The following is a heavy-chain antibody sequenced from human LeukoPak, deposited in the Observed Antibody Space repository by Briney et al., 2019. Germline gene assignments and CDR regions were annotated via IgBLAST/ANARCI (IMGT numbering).Heavy chain of an antibody. CDR1: GFTFSSYS. V-gene: IGHV3-21*04. CDR2: ISSSSSYI. CDR3: ARDPYGDSYFDY. J-gene: IGHJ4*02. D-gene: IGHD4-17*01. Sequence: GSLRLSCAASGFTFSSYSMNWVRQAPGKGLEWVSSISSSSSYIYYADSVKGRFTISRDNAKNSLYLQMNSLRAEDTALYYCARDPYGDSYFDYWGQGTLVTVSS.